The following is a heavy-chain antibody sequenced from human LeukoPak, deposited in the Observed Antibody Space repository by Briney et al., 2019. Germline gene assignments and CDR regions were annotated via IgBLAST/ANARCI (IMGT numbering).Heavy chain of an antibody. Sequence: ASVKVSCKASGYTFTGYYMHWVRQAPGQGLEWMGWINPNSGGTNYAQKFQGRVTMTRDTSISTAYMELSRLRSDDTAVYYCARVTRDRADIVVVPADSTTRRYYYYYGMDVWGQGTTVTVSS. CDR2: INPNSGGT. J-gene: IGHJ6*02. V-gene: IGHV1-2*02. D-gene: IGHD2-2*01. CDR3: ARVTRDRADIVVVPADSTTRRYYYYYGMDV. CDR1: GYTFTGYY.